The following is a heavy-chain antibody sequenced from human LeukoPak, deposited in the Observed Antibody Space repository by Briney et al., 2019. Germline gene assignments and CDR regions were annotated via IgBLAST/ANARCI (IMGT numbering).Heavy chain of an antibody. D-gene: IGHD3-10*02. CDR2: ISSSGSTI. CDR3: AELGITMIGGV. V-gene: IGHV3-48*03. Sequence: GGSLRLSCAASGFTFSNFEMNWVRQAPGKGLEWVSYISSSGSTIHYADSVKGRFTISRDNAKNSLYLQMNSLRGEDTAVYYCAELGITMIGGVWGKGTTVTISS. CDR1: GFTFSNFE. J-gene: IGHJ6*04.